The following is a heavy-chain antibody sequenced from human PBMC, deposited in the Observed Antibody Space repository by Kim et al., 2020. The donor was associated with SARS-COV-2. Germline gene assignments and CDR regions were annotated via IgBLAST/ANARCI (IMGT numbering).Heavy chain of an antibody. J-gene: IGHJ4*02. V-gene: IGHV3-21*01. CDR3: ARDGKEMATIGGFDY. D-gene: IGHD5-12*01. CDR2: ISSSSSYI. CDR1: GFTFSSYS. Sequence: GGSLRLSCAASGFTFSSYSMNWVRQAPGKGLEWVSSISSSSSYIYYADSVKGRFTISRDNAKNSLYLQMNSLRAEDTAVYYCARDGKEMATIGGFDYWGQGTLVTVSS.